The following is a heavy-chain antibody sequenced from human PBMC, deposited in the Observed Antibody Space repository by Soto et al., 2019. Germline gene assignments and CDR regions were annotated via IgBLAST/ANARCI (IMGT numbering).Heavy chain of an antibody. CDR1: GFTFRNYA. D-gene: IGHD2-2*03. V-gene: IGHV3-23*01. CDR2: ISSGSGGTT. Sequence: GGSLRLSCAASGFTFRNYAMSWVRQAPGKGLEWVSGISSGSGGTTYYADSGKGRFTISSDNSKNTLYLEMDNLRDEDTAVYYCAKDLDYDGMDVWGQGTTVTVSS. CDR3: AKDLDYDGMDV. J-gene: IGHJ6*02.